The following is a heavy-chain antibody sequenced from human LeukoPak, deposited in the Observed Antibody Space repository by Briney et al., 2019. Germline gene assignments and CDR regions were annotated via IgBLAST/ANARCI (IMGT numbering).Heavy chain of an antibody. CDR2: INHSGST. Sequence: SETLSLTCAVYGGSFSGYYWSWIRQPPGKGLEWIGEINHSGSTNYNPSLKSRVTISIDTSKNQFSLKLSSVTAADTAVYYCARPAVAASGDYYYMDVWGQGTTVTVSS. CDR1: GGSFSGYY. D-gene: IGHD6-19*01. J-gene: IGHJ6*03. V-gene: IGHV4-34*01. CDR3: ARPAVAASGDYYYMDV.